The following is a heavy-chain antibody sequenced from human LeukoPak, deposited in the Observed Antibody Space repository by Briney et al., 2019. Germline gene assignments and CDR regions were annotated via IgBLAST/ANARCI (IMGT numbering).Heavy chain of an antibody. V-gene: IGHV1-69*13. J-gene: IGHJ4*02. CDR2: IIPIFGTA. D-gene: IGHD3-9*01. CDR3: ARTQYDILTGYYTEYYFDY. Sequence: GASVKVSCKASGGTLSSYAISWVRQAPGQGLEWMGGIIPIFGTANYAQKFQGRVTITADESTSTAYMELSSLRSEDTAVYYCARTQYDILTGYYTEYYFDYWGQGTLVTVSS. CDR1: GGTLSSYA.